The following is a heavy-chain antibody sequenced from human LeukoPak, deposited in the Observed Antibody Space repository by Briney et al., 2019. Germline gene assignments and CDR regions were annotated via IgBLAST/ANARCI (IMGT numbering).Heavy chain of an antibody. CDR1: GFTFSSYG. D-gene: IGHD1-26*01. CDR3: ASTQGATPDFDY. V-gene: IGHV3-30*19. J-gene: IGHJ4*02. CDR2: ISCDGSNK. Sequence: GGSLRLSCAASGFTFSSYGMHWVRQAPGKGLEWVAVISCDGSNKYYADSVKGRFTISRDNSKNTLYLQMNSLRAEDTAVYYCASTQGATPDFDYWGQGTLVTVSS.